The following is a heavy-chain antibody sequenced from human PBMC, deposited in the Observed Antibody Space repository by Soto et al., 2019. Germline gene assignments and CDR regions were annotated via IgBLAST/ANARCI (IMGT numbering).Heavy chain of an antibody. CDR1: GFTVSSYW. CDR2: IKQDGSEK. Sequence: PGGSLRLSCAASGFTVSSYWISWVRQAPGKGLEWVANIKQDGSEKYYVDSVKGRFTISRDNAKNSLYLQMNSLRAEDTAVYYCARYYYDSSGYYYYYGMDVWGQGTTVTVSS. D-gene: IGHD3-22*01. V-gene: IGHV3-7*03. J-gene: IGHJ6*02. CDR3: ARYYYDSSGYYYYYGMDV.